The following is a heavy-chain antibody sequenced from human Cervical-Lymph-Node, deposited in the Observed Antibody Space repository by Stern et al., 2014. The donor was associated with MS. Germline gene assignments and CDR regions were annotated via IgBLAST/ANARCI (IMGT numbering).Heavy chain of an antibody. J-gene: IGHJ4*02. CDR1: GGTFSSYA. V-gene: IGHV1-69*01. Sequence: VQPVQSGAEVKKPGSSVKVSCKASGGTFSSYAISWVRQAPGQGLEWMGGLIPIFGTANYAQKFQGRVTITADESTSTAYMELSSLRSEDTAVYYCARAAMITFGGVSTSEDYWGQGTLVTVSS. D-gene: IGHD3-16*01. CDR3: ARAAMITFGGVSTSEDY. CDR2: LIPIFGTA.